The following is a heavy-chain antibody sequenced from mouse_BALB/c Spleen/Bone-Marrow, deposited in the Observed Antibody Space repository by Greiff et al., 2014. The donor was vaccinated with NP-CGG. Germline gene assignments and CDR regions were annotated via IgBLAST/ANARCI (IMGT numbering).Heavy chain of an antibody. CDR2: IYPGDGDT. V-gene: IGHV1-82*01. CDR3: ARLLGYYFDY. Sequence: QVQLKQSGPELVKPGASVKISCKASGYAFSSSWMNWVKQRPGQGLEWIGRIYPGDGDTNYKGKFKGKATLTADKSSSTAYMQLSSLTSVDSAVYFCARLLGYYFDYWGQGTTLTVSS. CDR1: GYAFSSSW. J-gene: IGHJ2*01. D-gene: IGHD1-1*01.